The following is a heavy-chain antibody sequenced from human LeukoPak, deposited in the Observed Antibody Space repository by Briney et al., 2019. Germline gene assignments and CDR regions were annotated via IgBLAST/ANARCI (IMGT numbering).Heavy chain of an antibody. D-gene: IGHD3-22*01. Sequence: ASVKVSCKASGYTFTTYGISWVRQAPGQGLEWMGWISTYNENTNYTQRLQGRVTMTTDTSTSTAYMELRSLRSDDTAVYYCARGLAYYYDNSCYPDYWGQGTLVTVS. CDR3: ARGLAYYYDNSCYPDY. J-gene: IGHJ4*02. CDR1: GYTFTTYG. CDR2: ISTYNENT. V-gene: IGHV1-18*01.